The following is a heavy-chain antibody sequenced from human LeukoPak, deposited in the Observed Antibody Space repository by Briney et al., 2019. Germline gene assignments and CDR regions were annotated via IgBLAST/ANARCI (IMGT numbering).Heavy chain of an antibody. CDR2: IYTSGST. CDR1: GGSISSYY. CDR3: ARELYYYDSSGFDY. V-gene: IGHV4-4*07. Sequence: SETLSLTCTVSGGSISSYYWSWIRQPAGKGLEWIGRIYTSGSTNYNPSLKSRVTMSVDTSKSQFSLKLSSVTAADTAVYYCARELYYYDSSGFDYWGQGTLVTVSS. D-gene: IGHD3-22*01. J-gene: IGHJ4*02.